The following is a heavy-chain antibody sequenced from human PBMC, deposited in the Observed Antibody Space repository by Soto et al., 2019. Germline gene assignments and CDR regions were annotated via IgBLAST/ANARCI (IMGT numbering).Heavy chain of an antibody. CDR3: ARDVYGGYNWKDGLWFDP. J-gene: IGHJ5*02. Sequence: ASVKVSCKASGYTFINYGISWVRQAPGQGLEWLGWISTYSGNTNYAQKLQDRVTMATDTSTNTAYMELRSLRSDDTAVYYCARDVYGGYNWKDGLWFDPWGQGTLVTVSS. CDR2: ISTYSGNT. CDR1: GYTFINYG. V-gene: IGHV1-18*01. D-gene: IGHD1-1*01.